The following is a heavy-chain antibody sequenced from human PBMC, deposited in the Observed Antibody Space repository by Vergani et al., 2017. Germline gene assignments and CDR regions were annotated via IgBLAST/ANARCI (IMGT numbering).Heavy chain of an antibody. V-gene: IGHV3-33*08. CDR3: ARDLFSALRGPFDY. D-gene: IGHD3-10*01. J-gene: IGHJ4*02. CDR1: GFTFSSYS. CDR2: IWYDGSNK. Sequence: VQLVESGGGLVKPGGSLRLSCAASGFTFSSYSMNWVRQAPGKGLEWVAVIWYDGSNKYYADSVKGRFTISRDNSKNTLYLQMNSLRAEDTAVYYCARDLFSALRGPFDYWGQGTLVTVSS.